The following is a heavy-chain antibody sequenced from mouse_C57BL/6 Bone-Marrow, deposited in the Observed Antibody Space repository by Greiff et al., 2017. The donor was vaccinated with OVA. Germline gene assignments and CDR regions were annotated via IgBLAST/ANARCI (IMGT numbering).Heavy chain of an antibody. J-gene: IGHJ3*01. CDR3: VRHEGYAWFAY. CDR2: IRSKSNNYAT. V-gene: IGHV10-1*01. Sequence: EVQGVESGGGLVQPKGSLKLSCAASGFSFNTYAMNWVRQAPGKGLEWVARIRSKSNNYATYYADSVKDRFTISRDDSESMLYLQMNNLKTEDTAMYYCVRHEGYAWFAYWGQGTLVTVSA. CDR1: GFSFNTYA.